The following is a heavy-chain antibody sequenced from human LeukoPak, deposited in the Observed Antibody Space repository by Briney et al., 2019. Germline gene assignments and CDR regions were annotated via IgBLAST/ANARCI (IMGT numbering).Heavy chain of an antibody. D-gene: IGHD2-2*01. CDR2: ISYDGSNK. Sequence: GRSLRLPCAASGFTFSSYAMHWVRQAPGKGLEWVAVISYDGSNKYYADSVKGRFTTSRDNSKNTLYLQMNSLRAEDTAVYYCARGVVPAANPWFDPWGQGTLVTVSS. J-gene: IGHJ5*02. V-gene: IGHV3-30*04. CDR3: ARGVVPAANPWFDP. CDR1: GFTFSSYA.